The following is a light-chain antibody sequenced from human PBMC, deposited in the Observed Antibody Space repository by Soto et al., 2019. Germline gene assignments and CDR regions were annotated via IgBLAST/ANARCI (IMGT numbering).Light chain of an antibody. CDR1: SSNIGAGYD. CDR2: ANS. Sequence: SVLTQPPSVSGAPGQRVTISFTGSSSNIGAGYDVHWYQQLPGIAPKLLIYANSNRPSGVPGRFSGSKSGTSASLAITGLQAEDEADYYCQSYDSSLSGYVFGTGTKVTVL. J-gene: IGLJ1*01. CDR3: QSYDSSLSGYV. V-gene: IGLV1-40*01.